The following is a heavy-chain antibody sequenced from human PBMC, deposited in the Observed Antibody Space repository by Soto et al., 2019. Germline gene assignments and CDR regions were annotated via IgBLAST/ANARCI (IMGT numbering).Heavy chain of an antibody. CDR3: ATDAAFANENAFDL. J-gene: IGHJ3*01. Sequence: GGSLRLSCAVSGFSFRTYGFHWVRQPPGKGLQWVAVISPKGHSDSVEGRFTISRDNSKDTLYLQMNNLRAEDTAVYYCATDAAFANENAFDLWGQGTKVTVSS. CDR2: ISPK. D-gene: IGHD1-1*01. V-gene: IGHV3-33*01. CDR1: GFSFRTYG.